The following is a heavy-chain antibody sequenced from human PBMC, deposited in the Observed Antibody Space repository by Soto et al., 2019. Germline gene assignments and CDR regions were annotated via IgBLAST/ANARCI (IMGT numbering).Heavy chain of an antibody. D-gene: IGHD2-15*01. J-gene: IGHJ6*02. CDR3: ARWGYCSGGTCYGYYYYGMDV. CDR2: IYYSGST. Sequence: SETLSLTCTVSSGSISSSSYYWGWIRQPPGKGLELIGSIYYSGSTYYNPSLKSRVTISVDTSKNQFSLKLSSVTAADTAVYYCARWGYCSGGTCYGYYYYGMDVWGQGTTVTVSS. V-gene: IGHV4-39*01. CDR1: SGSISSSSYY.